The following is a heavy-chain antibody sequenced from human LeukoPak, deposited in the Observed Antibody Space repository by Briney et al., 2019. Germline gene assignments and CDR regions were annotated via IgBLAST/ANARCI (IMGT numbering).Heavy chain of an antibody. D-gene: IGHD3-10*01. Sequence: GGSLRLSCAASGFTFSSYAMHWVRQAPGKGLEGVAVISYDGSNKYYADSVKGRFTISRDNSKNTLYLQMNSLRAEDTAVYYCARSETPMADPFDYWGQGTLVTVSS. V-gene: IGHV3-30-3*01. CDR1: GFTFSSYA. CDR3: ARSETPMADPFDY. CDR2: ISYDGSNK. J-gene: IGHJ4*02.